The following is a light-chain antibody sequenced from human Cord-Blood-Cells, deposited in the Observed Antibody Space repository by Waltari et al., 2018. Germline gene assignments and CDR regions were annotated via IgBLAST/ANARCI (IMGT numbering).Light chain of an antibody. CDR2: DVS. J-gene: IGLJ2*01. CDR3: CSYAGSYTL. CDR1: SSDVGGYHS. Sequence: QSALTQPRSVSGSPGQSVPISCTGTSSDVGGYHSVSWYQQHPDKAPKLMIYDVSKRPSGVPDRFSGSKSGNTASLTISGLQAEDEADYYCCSYAGSYTLFGGGTKLTVL. V-gene: IGLV2-11*01.